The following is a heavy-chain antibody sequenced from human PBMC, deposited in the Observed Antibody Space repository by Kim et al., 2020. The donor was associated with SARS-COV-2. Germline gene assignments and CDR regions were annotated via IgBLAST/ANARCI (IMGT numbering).Heavy chain of an antibody. CDR3: AKENSGYFGY. CDR2: ISWNSGSI. J-gene: IGHJ4*02. V-gene: IGHV3-9*01. Sequence: GGSLRLSCAASGFTFDDYAMHWVRQAPGKGLEWVSGISWNSGSIGYADSVKGRFTISRDNAKNSLYLQMNSLRAEDTALYYCAKENSGYFGYWGQGTLVTVSS. D-gene: IGHD3-22*01. CDR1: GFTFDDYA.